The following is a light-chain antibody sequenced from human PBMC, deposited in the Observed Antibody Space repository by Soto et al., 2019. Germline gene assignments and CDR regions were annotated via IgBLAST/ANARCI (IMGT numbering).Light chain of an antibody. CDR3: QQRINWPLT. Sequence: EIVLTQSPATLSLSPGERATLSCRASQSISSHLAWYQQKPGQAPRLLIYGASNRATGIPARFSGRGSGTDFTLTISSLEPEDFAVYYCQQRINWPLTFGGGTNVEIK. CDR1: QSISSH. V-gene: IGKV3-11*01. CDR2: GAS. J-gene: IGKJ4*01.